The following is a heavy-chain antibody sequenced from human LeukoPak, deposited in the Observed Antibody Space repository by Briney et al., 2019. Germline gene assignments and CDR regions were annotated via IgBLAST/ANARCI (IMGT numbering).Heavy chain of an antibody. J-gene: IGHJ4*02. V-gene: IGHV3-23*01. CDR3: ARXGSSSWYPNFDY. CDR2: ISGASGGST. Sequence: GGSLRLSCAASGFTFSSYAMTWVRQAPGKGLEWVSIISGASGGSTYYADSVKGRFTICRDNCKNTLYLQMNALRAEDTALYYXARXGSSSWYPNFDYWGQGTLVTVSS. CDR1: GFTFSSYA. D-gene: IGHD6-13*01.